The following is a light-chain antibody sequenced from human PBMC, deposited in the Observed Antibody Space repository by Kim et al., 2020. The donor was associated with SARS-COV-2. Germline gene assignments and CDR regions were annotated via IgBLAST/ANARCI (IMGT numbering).Light chain of an antibody. J-gene: IGLJ3*02. CDR2: EDN. V-gene: IGLV6-57*04. CDR3: QSYDSSNRV. Sequence: NFMLTQPHSVSESPGKTVTISCTRSSGSIASNYVQWYQQRPGSAPTTVIYEDNQRPSGVPDRFSGSIDSSSNSASLTISGLKPEDEADYYCQSYDSSNRVFGGGTKVTVL. CDR1: SGSIASNY.